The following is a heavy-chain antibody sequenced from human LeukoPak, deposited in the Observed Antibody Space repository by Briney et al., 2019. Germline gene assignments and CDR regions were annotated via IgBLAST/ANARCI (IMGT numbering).Heavy chain of an antibody. J-gene: IGHJ4*02. CDR3: AKDPSGSGSAQYDY. Sequence: PGGSLRLSCAASGFTFDDYAMHWVRQAPGKGLEWVSAISGSGGSTYYADSVKGRFTISRDNSKNTLYLQMNSLRAEDTAVYYCAKDPSGSGSAQYDYWGQGTLVTVSS. D-gene: IGHD3-10*01. CDR2: ISGSGGST. V-gene: IGHV3-23*01. CDR1: GFTFDDYA.